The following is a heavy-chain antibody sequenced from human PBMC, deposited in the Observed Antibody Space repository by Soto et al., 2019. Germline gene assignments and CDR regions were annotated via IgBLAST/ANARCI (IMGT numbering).Heavy chain of an antibody. Sequence: QVQLQASGPGLVKPSETLSLTCTVSGGSVSRGSSYWSWIRQPPGTGLAWIGYIYYSGSTNYHPSLKRRGTRSVDTSKNQGSRKLSSVTAADTAVYYCAREVVVVAATIYFDYWGQGTLVTVSS. CDR3: AREVVVVAATIYFDY. D-gene: IGHD2-15*01. V-gene: IGHV4-61*01. CDR1: GGSVSRGSSY. J-gene: IGHJ4*02. CDR2: IYYSGST.